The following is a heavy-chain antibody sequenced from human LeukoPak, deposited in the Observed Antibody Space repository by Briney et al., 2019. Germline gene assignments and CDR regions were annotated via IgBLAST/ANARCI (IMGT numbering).Heavy chain of an antibody. CDR3: ARWCGSYFGGTPDAFDI. J-gene: IGHJ3*02. D-gene: IGHD1-26*01. V-gene: IGHV3-7*04. CDR2: IKRDESEE. CDR1: GFSISTYW. Sequence: GGSLRLSCAASGFSISTYWMNWVRQTPGKGLEWVANIKRDESEEYYVDSVKGRFAISRDNAKNSLYLQMNSLRAEDTAVYYCARWCGSYFGGTPDAFDIWGQGTVVTVSS.